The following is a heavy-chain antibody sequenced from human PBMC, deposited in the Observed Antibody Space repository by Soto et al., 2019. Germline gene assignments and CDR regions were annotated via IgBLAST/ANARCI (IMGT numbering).Heavy chain of an antibody. CDR1: GYSFTSYW. CDR3: ARFNDGTSLYYYMDV. Sequence: GESLKISCKGSGYSFTSYWIGWVRQMPGKGLEWMGIIYPGDSDTRYSPSFQGQVTISADKSISTAYLQWSSLKASDTAMYYCARFNDGTSLYYYMDVWGKGTTVTVSS. V-gene: IGHV5-51*01. CDR2: IYPGDSDT. J-gene: IGHJ6*03. D-gene: IGHD1-26*01.